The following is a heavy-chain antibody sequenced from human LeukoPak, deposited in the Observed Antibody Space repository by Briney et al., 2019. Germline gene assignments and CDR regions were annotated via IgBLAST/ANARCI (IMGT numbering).Heavy chain of an antibody. J-gene: IGHJ6*03. V-gene: IGHV3-53*01. CDR2: IYGGGST. CDR3: ARDRSDGNYYMVV. D-gene: IGHD5-24*01. CDR1: GFTVSNNY. Sequence: GGSLRLSCAASGFTVSNNYMTWVRKAPGKGLEWVSVIYGGGSTSYADSVKGRFTISRDNSKNTLYLQMNSLRADDTAVYYCARDRSDGNYYMVVWGKGTTVIVSS.